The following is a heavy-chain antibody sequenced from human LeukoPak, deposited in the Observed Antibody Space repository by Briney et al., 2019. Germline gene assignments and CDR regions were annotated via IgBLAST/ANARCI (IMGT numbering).Heavy chain of an antibody. V-gene: IGHV3-23*01. CDR3: AKQDLYSSSWGYFDY. CDR2: ISGSGGST. D-gene: IGHD6-13*01. CDR1: GFTFSSYA. J-gene: IGHJ4*02. Sequence: PGESLRLSCAASGFTFSSYAMSWVRQAPGKGLEWVSAISGSGGSTYYADSVKGRFTISRDNSKNTLYLQMNSLRAEDTAVYYCAKQDLYSSSWGYFDYWGQGTLVTVSS.